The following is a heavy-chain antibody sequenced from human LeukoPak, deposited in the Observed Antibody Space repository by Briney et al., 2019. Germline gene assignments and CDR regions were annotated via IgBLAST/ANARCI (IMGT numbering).Heavy chain of an antibody. V-gene: IGHV3-23*01. D-gene: IGHD4-17*01. CDR3: AKDYRKKTTVTTNWFDP. Sequence: GGSLRLSCAASGFTFSSYAMSWVRQAPGKGLEWVSAISGSGGSTYYADSVKGRFTISRDNSKNTLYLQMNSLRAEDTAVYYCAKDYRKKTTVTTNWFDPWGQGTLVTVSS. CDR1: GFTFSSYA. J-gene: IGHJ5*02. CDR2: ISGSGGST.